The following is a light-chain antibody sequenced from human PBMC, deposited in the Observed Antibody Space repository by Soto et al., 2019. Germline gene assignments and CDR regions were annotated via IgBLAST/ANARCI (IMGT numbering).Light chain of an antibody. Sequence: QSALTQPASVSGSPGPSINITCTGTSSDVGGYNYVSWYQQHPGKAPKLMIYDVSNRPAGVSNRFSGSKSGNTASLTISGLQAEDEADYYCSTYTSSCTVVFGGGTQLTVL. CDR2: DVS. V-gene: IGLV2-14*01. CDR1: SSDVGGYNY. J-gene: IGLJ2*01. CDR3: STYTSSCTVV.